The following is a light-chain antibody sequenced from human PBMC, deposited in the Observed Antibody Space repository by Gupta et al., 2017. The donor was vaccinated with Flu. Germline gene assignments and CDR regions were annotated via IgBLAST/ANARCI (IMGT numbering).Light chain of an antibody. CDR3: MQGTNWPYT. J-gene: IGKJ2*01. CDR1: QGLVYIDGNTY. Sequence: VVMTQSPLSLPVTLGQPASIPCRSSQGLVYIDGNTYLTWFQQRPGQSPRRLIYKVSNRDSGVPDRFSGSGSGTDFTLKISRVEADDVGVYYCMQGTNWPYTFGPGTKLEI. V-gene: IGKV2-30*01. CDR2: KVS.